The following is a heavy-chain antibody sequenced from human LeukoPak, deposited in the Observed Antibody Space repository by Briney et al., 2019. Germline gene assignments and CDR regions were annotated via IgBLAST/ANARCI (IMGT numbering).Heavy chain of an antibody. CDR1: GFNFNIYG. Sequence: GGSQRLSCAASGFNFNIYGMNWVRQAPGKGLEWVSSISSESTNIYYTDSVKGRFTIARDNAKNSLYLQMNSLIPEDTAVYYCSRDGSGSGDVWGQGTLVTVSS. V-gene: IGHV3-21*01. J-gene: IGHJ4*02. CDR2: ISSESTNI. CDR3: SRDGSGSGDV. D-gene: IGHD2-21*02.